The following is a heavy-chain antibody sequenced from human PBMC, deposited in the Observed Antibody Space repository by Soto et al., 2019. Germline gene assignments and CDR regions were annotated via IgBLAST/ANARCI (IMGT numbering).Heavy chain of an antibody. Sequence: SETLSLTCAVYGGSFSGYYWSWIRQPPGKGLEWIGEINHSGSTNYNPSLKSRVTMSVDTSKNQFSLKLSFVTAADTAGYYCARGGGITMVRGVELGYYYMDVWGKGTTVTVSS. J-gene: IGHJ6*03. D-gene: IGHD3-10*01. CDR1: GGSFSGYY. V-gene: IGHV4-34*01. CDR3: ARGGGITMVRGVELGYYYMDV. CDR2: INHSGST.